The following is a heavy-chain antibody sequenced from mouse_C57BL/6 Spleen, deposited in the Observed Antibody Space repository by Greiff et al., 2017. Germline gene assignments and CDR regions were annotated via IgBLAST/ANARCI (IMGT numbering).Heavy chain of an antibody. CDR3: AHDGYYGSGYFDV. CDR1: GFNIKNTY. J-gene: IGHJ1*03. CDR2: IDPANGNT. V-gene: IGHV14-3*01. Sequence: VQLKESVAELVRPGASVKLSCTASGFNIKNTYMHWVKQRPEQGLEWIGRIDPANGNTKYAPKFQGKATITADTSSNTAYLQLSSLTSEDTAVYYCAHDGYYGSGYFDVWGTGTTVTVSS. D-gene: IGHD2-3*01.